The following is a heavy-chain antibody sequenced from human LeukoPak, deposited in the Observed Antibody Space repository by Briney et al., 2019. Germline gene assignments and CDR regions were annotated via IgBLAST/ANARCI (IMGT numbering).Heavy chain of an antibody. CDR2: IRYDGSNK. D-gene: IGHD3-10*01. Sequence: PGGSLRLSCAASGFTFSSYGMHWVRQAPGKGLEWVAFIRYDGSNKYYADSVKGRFTISRDNSKNTLYLQMNSLRAEDTAVYYCANGDHYYGSGSYRVFGYFPGGWGQGTLVTVSS. CDR3: ANGDHYYGSGSYRVFGYFPGG. J-gene: IGHJ4*02. V-gene: IGHV3-30*02. CDR1: GFTFSSYG.